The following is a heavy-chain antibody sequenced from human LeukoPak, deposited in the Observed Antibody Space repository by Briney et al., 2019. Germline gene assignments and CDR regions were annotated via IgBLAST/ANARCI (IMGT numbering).Heavy chain of an antibody. V-gene: IGHV3-23*01. CDR1: GFIFSSYG. CDR3: AKDSSLYGSGSYYNEYYFDY. J-gene: IGHJ4*02. Sequence: GGSLRLSCAASGFIFSSYGMSWVRQAPGKGLEWVSFMSGSGDSTYYADSVKGRFTISRDNSKNTLYLQMNILRAEDTAVYYCAKDSSLYGSGSYYNEYYFDYWGQGTLVTVSS. D-gene: IGHD3-10*01. CDR2: MSGSGDST.